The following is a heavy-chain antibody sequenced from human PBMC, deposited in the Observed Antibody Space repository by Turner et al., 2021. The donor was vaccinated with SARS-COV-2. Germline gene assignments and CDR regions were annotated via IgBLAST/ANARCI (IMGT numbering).Heavy chain of an antibody. CDR2: IRWRDTT. J-gene: IGHJ4*02. D-gene: IGHD1-26*01. Sequence: QLQLQESGPGQVKASETLSLTCNVSGGSISSSSYFWGWIRHSPGKSLDWIGSIRWRDTTYYNASLNGRVTISLDTSKNEFTMNLRSLTVADTAVYYCARRPGSYSGFDYWGRGLPVTVSS. CDR3: ARRPGSYSGFDY. CDR1: GGSISSSSYF. V-gene: IGHV4-39*01.